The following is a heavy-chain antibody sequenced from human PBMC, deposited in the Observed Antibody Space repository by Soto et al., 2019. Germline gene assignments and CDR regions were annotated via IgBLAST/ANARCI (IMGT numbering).Heavy chain of an antibody. V-gene: IGHV1-24*01. Sequence: ASVKVSCKVSGYTLTELSMHWVRQAPGKGLEWMGGFDPEDGETIYAQKFQGRVTMTEDTSTDTAYMELSSLRSEDTAVYYCATAPIRDYYYYYGMDVWGQGTTVTVSS. J-gene: IGHJ6*02. CDR3: ATAPIRDYYYYYGMDV. CDR2: FDPEDGET. CDR1: GYTLTELS.